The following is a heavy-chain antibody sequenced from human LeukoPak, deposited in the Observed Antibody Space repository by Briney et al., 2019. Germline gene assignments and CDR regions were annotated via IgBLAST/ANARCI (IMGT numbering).Heavy chain of an antibody. CDR2: IIPILGIA. Sequence: SVKVSCKASGYTFTSYTISWVRQAPGQGLEWMGRIIPILGIANYAQKFQGRVTITADKSTSTAYMELSSLRSEDTAVYYCARRCSSTSCYGGGIYYFDYWGQGTLVTVSS. J-gene: IGHJ4*02. CDR3: ARRCSSTSCYGGGIYYFDY. D-gene: IGHD2-2*01. V-gene: IGHV1-69*02. CDR1: GYTFTSYT.